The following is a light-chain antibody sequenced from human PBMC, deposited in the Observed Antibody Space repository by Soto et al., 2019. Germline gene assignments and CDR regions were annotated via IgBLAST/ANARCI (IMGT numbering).Light chain of an antibody. CDR3: QQYDNWPRT. CDR1: QSVSAN. Sequence: IVMTQSPATLSVSPGERATLPCRASQSVSANLAWYQQKPGQAPRLLIYGASTRATGIPARFSGSGSGTEFTLTISSLQSEDVAVYYCQQYDNWPRTFGQGTKV. CDR2: GAS. V-gene: IGKV3-15*01. J-gene: IGKJ1*01.